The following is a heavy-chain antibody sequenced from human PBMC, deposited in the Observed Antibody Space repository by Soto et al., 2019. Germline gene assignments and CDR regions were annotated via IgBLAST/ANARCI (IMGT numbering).Heavy chain of an antibody. J-gene: IGHJ4*02. CDR2: IYYSGST. V-gene: IGHV4-59*08. CDR3: ARHGTSQSFDY. Sequence: PSETLSLTCTVSGGSSSSYYWSWIRQPPGKGLEWIGYIYYSGSTNYNPSIKSRVTISLDTSKNQFSLKMSSVTAADTAVYYCARHGTSQSFDYWGQGTLVTVSS. D-gene: IGHD1-1*01. CDR1: GGSSSSYY.